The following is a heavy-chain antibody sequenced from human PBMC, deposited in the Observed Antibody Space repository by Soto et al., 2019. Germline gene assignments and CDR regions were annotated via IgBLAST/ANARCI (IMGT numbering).Heavy chain of an antibody. CDR1: YIINSSA. J-gene: IGHJ4*02. Sequence: YIINSSARRWLQQSPGQGLGWMGWISAYNGNTNYAQKLQGRVTMTTDTSTSTAYMELRSLRSDDTAVDYCARSYSYDSRGEFEYWGQGLRVTVAS. CDR3: ARSYSYDSRGEFEY. D-gene: IGHD3-22*01. CDR2: ISAYNGNT. V-gene: IGHV1-18*04.